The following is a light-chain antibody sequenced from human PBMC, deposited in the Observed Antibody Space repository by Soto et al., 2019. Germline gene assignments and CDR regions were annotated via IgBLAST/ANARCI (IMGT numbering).Light chain of an antibody. CDR1: QSVNNRY. CDR2: DAS. CDR3: QQYDRSPLT. V-gene: IGKV3-20*01. J-gene: IGKJ4*01. Sequence: EIELTQSQGTLSLSPGERATRTCRASQSVNNRYLAWYQQKPGQAPRLLIYDASSRATGIPDRFSGSGSGTDFTLTISRLEPEDFAVYYCQQYDRSPLTFGGGTKVEIK.